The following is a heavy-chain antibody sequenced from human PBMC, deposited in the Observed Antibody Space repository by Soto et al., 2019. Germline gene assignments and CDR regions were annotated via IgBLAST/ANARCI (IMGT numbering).Heavy chain of an antibody. CDR2: ISWDGGST. CDR1: GFTFDDYT. J-gene: IGHJ4*02. CDR3: AKDRGIAAAGYIDY. V-gene: IGHV3-43*01. D-gene: IGHD6-13*01. Sequence: DVQLVESGGVVVQPGGSLRLSCAASGFTFDDYTMHWVRQAPGKGLEWVSLISWDGGSTYYADSVKGRFTISRDNSKNSLYLQMNSLRTEDTALYYCAKDRGIAAAGYIDYCGQGTLVTVSS.